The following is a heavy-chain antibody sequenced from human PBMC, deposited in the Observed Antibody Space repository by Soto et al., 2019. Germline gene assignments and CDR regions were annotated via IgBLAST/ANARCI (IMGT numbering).Heavy chain of an antibody. CDR3: AKTTLSPGEPPRTFAY. V-gene: IGHV1-8*01. D-gene: IGHD3-16*01. J-gene: IGHJ4*02. CDR2: MNPNSGDT. Sequence: QVQLVQSGAEVKKPGASVKVSCKASGYTFTSYDINWVRQATGQGLEWMGWMNPNSGDTGYAQKFQGRVTMTMNTPIRPAYRELASLRSEDPAVYYWAKTTLSPGEPPRTFAYWGQGPLATVSS. CDR1: GYTFTSYD.